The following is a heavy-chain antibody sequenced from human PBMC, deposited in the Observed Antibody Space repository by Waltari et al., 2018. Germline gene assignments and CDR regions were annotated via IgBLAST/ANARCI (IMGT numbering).Heavy chain of an antibody. Sequence: QVLLVESGGGLVKPGGSLRLSCAASGFTFSDYYMSWVRQAPGKVLEWVSNIRGIGSTTNYAASVKGRFTISRDNAKNSVFLQLNSLRADDTAMYYCVRDERWLHLIGTFDSWGQGTLVTVSS. D-gene: IGHD3-9*01. CDR2: IRGIGSTT. CDR3: VRDERWLHLIGTFDS. J-gene: IGHJ4*02. CDR1: GFTFSDYY. V-gene: IGHV3-11*01.